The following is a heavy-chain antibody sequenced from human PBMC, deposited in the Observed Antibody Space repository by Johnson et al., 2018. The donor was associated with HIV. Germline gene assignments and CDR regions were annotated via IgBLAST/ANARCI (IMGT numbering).Heavy chain of an antibody. J-gene: IGHJ3*02. CDR2: ITWNGGSS. Sequence: VQLVESGGGVVRPGGSLRLSCAASGFSFDDYGMNWVRQVPGKGLEWVSGITWNGGSSTYADSVKGRFTISRDNAKDSLYLQMNSLRAEDTAVYYCANLWVATIWEYDAFDIWGQGTMVTVSS. CDR1: GFSFDDYG. D-gene: IGHD5-12*01. V-gene: IGHV3-20*04. CDR3: ANLWVATIWEYDAFDI.